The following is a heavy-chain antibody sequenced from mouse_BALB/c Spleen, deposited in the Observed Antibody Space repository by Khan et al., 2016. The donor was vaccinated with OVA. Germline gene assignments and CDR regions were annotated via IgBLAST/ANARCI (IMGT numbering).Heavy chain of an antibody. J-gene: IGHJ2*01. V-gene: IGHV3-2*02. D-gene: IGHD1-2*01. CDR2: ISYSGST. CDR1: GYSITSGYG. Sequence: EVKLLESGPGLVKPSQSLSLTRTVTGYSITSGYGWNWIRQFLGNKLEWMGYISYSGSTNYNPSLKSRISITRDTSKNQFFLQLNSVTTEDTATYYCARTARIKYWGQGTTLTVSS. CDR3: ARTARIKY.